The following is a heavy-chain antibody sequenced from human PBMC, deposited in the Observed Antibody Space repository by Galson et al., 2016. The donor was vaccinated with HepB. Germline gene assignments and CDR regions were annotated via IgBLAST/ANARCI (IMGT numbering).Heavy chain of an antibody. D-gene: IGHD3-3*01. V-gene: IGHV3-23*01. CDR1: GFTFSSYA. Sequence: SLRLSCADSGFTFSSYAMSWVRQAPGKGLEWVSGISGSGGSTYYADSVKGRFTISRDNSKNTLYLQMNSLRAEDTAVYYCAKVAPDYDFWSGYTVHYYSDYWGQGTLVTVSS. J-gene: IGHJ4*02. CDR3: AKVAPDYDFWSGYTVHYYSDY. CDR2: ISGSGGST.